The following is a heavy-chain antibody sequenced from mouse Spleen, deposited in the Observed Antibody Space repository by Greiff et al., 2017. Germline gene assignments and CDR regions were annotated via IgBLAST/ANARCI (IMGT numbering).Heavy chain of an antibody. J-gene: IGHJ1*01. Sequence: EVKVEESGGGLVQPGGSLKLSCAASGFTFSSYGMSWVRQTPDKRLELVATINSNGGSTYYPDSVKGRFTISRDNAKNTLYLQMSSLKSEDTAMYYCAREDYYGNYGYFDVWGAGTTVTVSS. CDR3: AREDYYGNYGYFDV. CDR1: GFTFSSYG. D-gene: IGHD2-1*01. V-gene: IGHV5-6-3*01. CDR2: INSNGGST.